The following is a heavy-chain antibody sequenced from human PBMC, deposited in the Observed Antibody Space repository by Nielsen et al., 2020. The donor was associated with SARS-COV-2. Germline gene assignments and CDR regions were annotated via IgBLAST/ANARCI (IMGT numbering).Heavy chain of an antibody. J-gene: IGHJ4*02. V-gene: IGHV3-23*01. CDR2: IGGSGIT. D-gene: IGHD7-27*01. CDR3: ARGNGWGSYFDY. CDR1: GFSFSNYV. Sequence: GESLKISCEASGFSFSNYVMSWVRQAPGKGLEWVSGIGGSGITYFADSVKGRFSISRDNSKNTLYLQMNSLRAEDTAVYYCARGNGWGSYFDYWGQGTLVTVSS.